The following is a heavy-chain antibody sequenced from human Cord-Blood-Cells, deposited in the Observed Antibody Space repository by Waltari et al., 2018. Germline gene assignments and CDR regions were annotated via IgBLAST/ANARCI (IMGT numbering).Heavy chain of an antibody. V-gene: IGHV4-31*03. CDR2: IYYSGST. CDR3: ARVGIGLTGDRARRNNWFDP. J-gene: IGHJ5*02. D-gene: IGHD7-27*01. Sequence: QVQLQESGPGLVKPSQTLSLTCTVSGGSISSGGYYWSWIRQHPGKGLEWIGYIYYSGSTYYNPSLSSRVTISVDTSKNQFSLKLSSVTAADTAVYYCARVGIGLTGDRARRNNWFDPWGQGTLVTVSS. CDR1: GGSISSGGYY.